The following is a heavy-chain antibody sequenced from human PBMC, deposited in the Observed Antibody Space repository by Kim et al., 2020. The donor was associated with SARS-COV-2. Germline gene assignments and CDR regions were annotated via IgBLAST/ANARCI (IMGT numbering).Heavy chain of an antibody. CDR1: GYTLTELS. J-gene: IGHJ6*02. CDR2: FDPEDGET. CDR3: ATDAAAVSYYYYGMDV. D-gene: IGHD6-13*01. V-gene: IGHV1-24*01. Sequence: ASVKVSCKVSGYTLTELSMHWVRQAPGKGLEWMGGFDPEDGETIYAQKFQGRVTMTEDTSTDTAYMELSSLRSEDTAVYYCATDAAAVSYYYYGMDVWGQGTTVTVSS.